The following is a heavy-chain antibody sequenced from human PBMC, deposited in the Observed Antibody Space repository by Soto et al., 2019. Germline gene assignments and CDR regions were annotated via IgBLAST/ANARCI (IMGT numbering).Heavy chain of an antibody. D-gene: IGHD3-3*01. J-gene: IGHJ5*02. CDR2: IYSGGST. V-gene: IGHV3-66*01. Sequence: GGSLRLSCAASGFTVSSNYMSWVRQAPGKGLEWVSVIYSGGSTYYADSVKGRFTISRDNSKNTLYLQINSLRAEDTAVYYCARDFSYYDVWSGFETNNWFDPWGQGNLVTVFS. CDR3: ARDFSYYDVWSGFETNNWFDP. CDR1: GFTVSSNY.